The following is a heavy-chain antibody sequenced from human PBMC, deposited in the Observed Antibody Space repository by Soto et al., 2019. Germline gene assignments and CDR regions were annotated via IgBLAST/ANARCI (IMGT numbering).Heavy chain of an antibody. CDR2: INPNGGST. D-gene: IGHD7-27*01. V-gene: IGHV1-46*01. CDR3: ARGLTSGDY. Sequence: QVQLVQSGAEVKNPGASVKLSCKASGYTFTSFYIHWVRQAPEQGLEWMAIINPNGGSTNYAPNLQGRVTLTRDTSTNTVYIELSSLGSEDTAVYYCARGLTSGDYWGQGTLVTVSS. CDR1: GYTFTSFY. J-gene: IGHJ4*02.